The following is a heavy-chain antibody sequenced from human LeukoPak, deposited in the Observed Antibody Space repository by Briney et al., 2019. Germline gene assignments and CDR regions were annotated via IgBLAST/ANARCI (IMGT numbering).Heavy chain of an antibody. CDR1: GFTFSSYA. Sequence: GGSLRLSCAASGFTFSSYAMPWVRQAPGKGLEWVAVISYDGSNKYYADSVKGRFTISRDNSKNTLYLQMNSLRAEDTAVYYCAKCDYGDYYYFDYWGQGTLVTVSS. V-gene: IGHV3-30-3*01. J-gene: IGHJ4*02. CDR2: ISYDGSNK. D-gene: IGHD4-17*01. CDR3: AKCDYGDYYYFDY.